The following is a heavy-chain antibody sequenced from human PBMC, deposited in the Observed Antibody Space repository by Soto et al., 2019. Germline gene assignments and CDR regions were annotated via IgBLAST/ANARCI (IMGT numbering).Heavy chain of an antibody. V-gene: IGHV3-23*01. D-gene: IGHD2-21*02. CDR2: ISAGGDMT. J-gene: IGHJ6*02. CDR3: ARGARGGSGSPASYCYSGWDV. Sequence: VHLLESGGQLVQPGGSLRLSCSASGFALSSYAMSWVRQAPGKGLQWVSSISAGGDMTYNSDSVKGRFTISRDNSNNALFLQMHTLRIADTALYSCARGARGGSGSPASYCYSGWDVWGQGATVTVS. CDR1: GFALSSYA.